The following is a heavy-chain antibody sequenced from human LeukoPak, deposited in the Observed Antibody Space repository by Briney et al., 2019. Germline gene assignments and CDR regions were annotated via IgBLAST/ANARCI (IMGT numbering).Heavy chain of an antibody. CDR3: AKARYCSSTSCRAPSAFDI. V-gene: IGHV3-30*18. J-gene: IGHJ3*02. D-gene: IGHD2-2*01. CDR1: GFTFSSYG. CDR2: ISYDGSNK. Sequence: GRSLRLSCAASGFTFSSYGMHWVRQAPGKGLEWVAVISYDGSNKYYADSVKGRFTISRDNSTNTLYLQMNSLRAEDTAVYYCAKARYCSSTSCRAPSAFDIWGQGTMVTVSS.